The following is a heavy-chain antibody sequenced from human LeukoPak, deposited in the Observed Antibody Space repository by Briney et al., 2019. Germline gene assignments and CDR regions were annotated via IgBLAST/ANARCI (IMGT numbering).Heavy chain of an antibody. CDR2: ISSSGSTK. D-gene: IGHD3-16*02. J-gene: IGHJ4*02. CDR1: GFTFSSYG. Sequence: PGGSLRLSCAASGFTFSSYGMNWVRQAPGKGLEWVSYISSSGSTKYYADSVKGRFTISRDNAKNSLYLQMISLRAEDTALYYCARVEGFIDYWGQGTLVTVSS. CDR3: ARVEGFIDY. V-gene: IGHV3-48*04.